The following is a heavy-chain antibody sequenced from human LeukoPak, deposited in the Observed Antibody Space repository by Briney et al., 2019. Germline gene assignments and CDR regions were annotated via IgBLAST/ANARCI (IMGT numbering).Heavy chain of an antibody. CDR3: ARDIMIY. CDR2: ISSSGTNI. D-gene: IGHD3-16*01. J-gene: IGHJ4*02. Sequence: GSLRLSCAASGFAFSTYEMNWVRQAPGKGLEWFSYISSSGTNIYYADSVKGRFTISRDNAKNSLYLQMNSLRAEDTAVYYGARDIMIYWLQGTLVSVRS. CDR1: GFAFSTYE. V-gene: IGHV3-48*03.